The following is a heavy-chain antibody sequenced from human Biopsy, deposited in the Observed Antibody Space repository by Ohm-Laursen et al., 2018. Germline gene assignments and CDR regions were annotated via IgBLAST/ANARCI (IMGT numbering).Heavy chain of an antibody. V-gene: IGHV3-48*01. J-gene: IGHJ4*02. CDR1: GFTFSSYS. CDR2: ISSGSSPI. CDR3: ARGRTGG. Sequence: SLRLSCAASGFTFSSYSMNWVRQAPGKGLEWVPFISSGSSPIYYADSVKGRFTISRDDAKNSLYLQMNSLRAEDTAVYYCARGRTGGWGQGTLVTVSS. D-gene: IGHD1/OR15-1a*01.